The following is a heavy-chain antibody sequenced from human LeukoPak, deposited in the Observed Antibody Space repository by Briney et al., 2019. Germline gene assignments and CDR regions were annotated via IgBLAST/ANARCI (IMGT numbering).Heavy chain of an antibody. D-gene: IGHD5-24*01. CDR2: ISGSGDST. Sequence: GGSLRLSCAASGFTFSNYVMSWVRQAPGKGLEWVSGISGSGDSTYYADSVKGRFTISRDNAKNSLYLQMNSLRAEDTAVYYCARGRDGSQSPIDDWGQGTLVTVSS. CDR3: ARGRDGSQSPIDD. V-gene: IGHV3-23*01. CDR1: GFTFSNYV. J-gene: IGHJ4*02.